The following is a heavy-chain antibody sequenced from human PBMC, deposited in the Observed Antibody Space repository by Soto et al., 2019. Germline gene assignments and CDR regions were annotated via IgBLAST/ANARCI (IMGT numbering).Heavy chain of an antibody. CDR3: ARAVGSEHIVLVPAATPRYCGMDV. CDR1: GYTFTGYY. D-gene: IGHD2-2*02. Sequence: ASVKVSCKASGYTFTGYYMHWVRQAPGQGLEWMGWINPNSGGTNYAQKFQGWVTMTRDTSISTAYMELSRLRSDDTAVYYCARAVGSEHIVLVPAATPRYCGMDVWGQGTTLT. J-gene: IGHJ6*02. CDR2: INPNSGGT. V-gene: IGHV1-2*04.